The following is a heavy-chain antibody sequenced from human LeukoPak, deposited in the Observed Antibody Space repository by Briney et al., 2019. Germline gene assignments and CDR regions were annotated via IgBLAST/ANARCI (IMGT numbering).Heavy chain of an antibody. CDR1: GFTFDDYG. J-gene: IGHJ6*03. D-gene: IGHD2-2*02. CDR3: ANTHYYYYYMDV. CDR2: INWNGGST. Sequence: GGSLRLSCAASGFTFDDYGMSWVRQAPGKGLEWVSGINWNGGSTGYADSVKGRFTISRDNAKNSLYLQMNSLRVEDTALYYCANTHYYYYYMDVWGKGTTVTVSS. V-gene: IGHV3-20*04.